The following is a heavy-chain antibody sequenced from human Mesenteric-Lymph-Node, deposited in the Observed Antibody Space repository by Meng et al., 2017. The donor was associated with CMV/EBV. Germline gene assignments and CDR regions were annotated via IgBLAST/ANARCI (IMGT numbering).Heavy chain of an antibody. CDR1: GGSFSGYY. Sequence: GSLRLSCAVYGGSFSGYYWSWIRQPPGKGLEWIGEINHSGSTNYNPSLKSRVTISVDTSKNQFSLKLSSVTAADTAVYYCARGATLSYYYYGMDVWGQGTTVTVSS. V-gene: IGHV4-34*01. J-gene: IGHJ6*02. CDR3: ARGATLSYYYYGMDV. CDR2: INHSGST. D-gene: IGHD2-15*01.